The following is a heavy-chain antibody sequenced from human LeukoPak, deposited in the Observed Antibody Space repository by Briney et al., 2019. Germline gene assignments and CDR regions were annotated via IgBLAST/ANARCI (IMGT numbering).Heavy chain of an antibody. CDR1: GYTFTSYA. V-gene: IGHV1-3*01. CDR2: INAGNGNT. J-gene: IGHJ6*02. Sequence: ASVKVSCKASGYTFTSYAMHWVRQAPGQGLEWMGWINAGNGNTKYSQKFQGRVTITRDTSASTAYMELSSLRSEDTAVYYCARGGLLWFGDHRGGMDVWGQGTTVTVSS. CDR3: ARGGLLWFGDHRGGMDV. D-gene: IGHD3-10*01.